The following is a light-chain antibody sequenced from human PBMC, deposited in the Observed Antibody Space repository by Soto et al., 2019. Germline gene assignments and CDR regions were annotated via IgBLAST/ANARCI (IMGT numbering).Light chain of an antibody. CDR1: QSVPRSY. CDR2: GTS. V-gene: IGKV3-20*01. CDR3: HQYGSSTT. J-gene: IGKJ5*01. Sequence: EIVLTQSPGTLSLSPGERATLSCSASQSVPRSYLAWYQQKPGQAPRLLIYGTSSRATGIPDRFSGSGSGTDFTLTISRLEPEDFAVFYCHQYGSSTTFGQGTRLEIK.